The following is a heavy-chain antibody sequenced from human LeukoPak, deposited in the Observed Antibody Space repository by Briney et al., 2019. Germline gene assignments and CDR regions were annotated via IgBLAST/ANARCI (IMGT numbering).Heavy chain of an antibody. J-gene: IGHJ3*02. CDR2: INHRGST. CDR1: GGSFSGYY. CDR3: ARDRKMGYYDSSGYYYSAFDI. V-gene: IGHV4-34*01. D-gene: IGHD3-22*01. Sequence: SETLSLTCAVYGGSFSGYYWSWIRQPPGKGLEWIGEINHRGSTNYNPSLKSRVTISVDKSKNQFSLKLSSVTAADTAVYYCARDRKMGYYDSSGYYYSAFDIWGQGTMVTVSS.